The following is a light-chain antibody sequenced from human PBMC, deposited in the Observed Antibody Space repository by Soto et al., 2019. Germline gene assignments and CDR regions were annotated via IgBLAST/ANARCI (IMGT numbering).Light chain of an antibody. CDR3: RVWDTANPVI. V-gene: IGLV3-21*02. Sequence: SYELTQPPSVSVAPGQTARITCGVNNIEIKSVHWYQQNPGQAPVLVVYDDGDRTTGIPERLSGSKSNNTDGLAASGVEAGDKADYYCRVWDTANPVIFGGGTK. J-gene: IGLJ2*01. CDR1: NIEIKS. CDR2: DDG.